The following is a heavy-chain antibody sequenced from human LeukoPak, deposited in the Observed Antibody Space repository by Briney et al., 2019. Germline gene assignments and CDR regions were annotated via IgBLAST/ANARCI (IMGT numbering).Heavy chain of an antibody. CDR1: GGSISSYY. D-gene: IGHD4-11*01. CDR2: IYYSGST. V-gene: IGHV4-59*12. J-gene: IGHJ3*02. CDR3: ARAPWAYGNYVHAFDI. Sequence: PSETLSLTCTDSGGSISSYYWRWIRQPPGKGLEWIGYIYYSGSTNYNPSLKGRVTISVDTSKNQFSLKLTSVTAADTAVYYCARAPWAYGNYVHAFDIWGQGTMVAVPS.